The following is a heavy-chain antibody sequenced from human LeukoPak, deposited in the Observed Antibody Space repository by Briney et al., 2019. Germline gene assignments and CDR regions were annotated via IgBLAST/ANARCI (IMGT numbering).Heavy chain of an antibody. CDR3: ARVITIVQGVPPPGMDV. V-gene: IGHV1-69*13. Sequence: SVKGASTAPRGTFSRYAISWVRPAPRQGLEWRGGIIPILGTANYAQKFQGRVTITADESTITAYMELSSLRSEDTAVYYCARVITIVQGVPPPGMDVWGKETTVTVSS. D-gene: IGHD3-10*01. J-gene: IGHJ6*04. CDR2: IIPILGTA. CDR1: RGTFSRYA.